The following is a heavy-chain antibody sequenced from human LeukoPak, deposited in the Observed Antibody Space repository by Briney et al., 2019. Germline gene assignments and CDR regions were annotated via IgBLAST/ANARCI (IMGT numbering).Heavy chain of an antibody. J-gene: IGHJ6*02. D-gene: IGHD3-22*01. CDR1: GFTYDDYA. CDR2: ISWDSYNI. V-gene: IGHV3-9*01. CDR3: ARGTRDSSGFYFYYGMDV. Sequence: PGGSLRLSCAASGFTYDDYAMFWVRQAPGKGLEWVSGISWDSYNIGYAASVKGRFTISRDNAKNSLYLQMNSLRPEDTASYYCARGTRDSSGFYFYYGMDVWGQGTTVTVSS.